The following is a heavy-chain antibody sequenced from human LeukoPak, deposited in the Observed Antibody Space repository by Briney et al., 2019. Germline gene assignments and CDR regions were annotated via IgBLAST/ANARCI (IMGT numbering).Heavy chain of an antibody. CDR2: ISWNSGSI. V-gene: IGHV3-9*01. Sequence: PGGSLRLSCAASGFTFDDYAMHWVRHAPGKGLEWVSSISWNSGSIGYADSVKGRFTISRDNAKNSLYLQMNSLRAEDTAFYYCAKGPGSYDSSGSSFDSCGQGTLVTVSS. J-gene: IGHJ4*02. CDR1: GFTFDDYA. CDR3: AKGPGSYDSSGSSFDS. D-gene: IGHD3-22*01.